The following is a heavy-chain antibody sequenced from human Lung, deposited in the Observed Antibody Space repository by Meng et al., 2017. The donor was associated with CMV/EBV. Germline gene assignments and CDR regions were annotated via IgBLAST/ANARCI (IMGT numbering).Heavy chain of an antibody. CDR2: LLYDGSKK. CDR3: AKISDFWSGSDV. V-gene: IGHV3-30*02. J-gene: IGHJ6*01. Sequence: GESLKISCAASGFTFSSYGMHWVRQAPGKGLEWVAFLLYDGSKKYYADSVKGRFTISRDNYKNTLYLQMNSLRAEDTAEYYCAKISDFWSGSDVWGQGHAVTVDS. CDR1: GFTFSSYG. D-gene: IGHD3-3*01.